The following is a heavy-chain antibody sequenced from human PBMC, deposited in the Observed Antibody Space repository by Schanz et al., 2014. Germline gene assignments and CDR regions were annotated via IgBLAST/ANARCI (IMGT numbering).Heavy chain of an antibody. CDR2: IKQDGSEK. Sequence: EVQLVESGGGLVQPGGSLRLSCAASGFTFSSYWMSWVRQAPGEGLEWVANIKQDGSEKYYVDSVKGRFTISRDNAKKPLYLQMNSLRPEDTAVYNCAKYGGELGVSFEYWGQGTLVTVSS. D-gene: IGHD7-27*01. V-gene: IGHV3-7*01. J-gene: IGHJ4*02. CDR1: GFTFSSYW. CDR3: AKYGGELGVSFEY.